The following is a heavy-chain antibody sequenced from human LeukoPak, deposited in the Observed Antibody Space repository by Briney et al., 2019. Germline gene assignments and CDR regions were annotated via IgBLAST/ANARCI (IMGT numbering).Heavy chain of an antibody. J-gene: IGHJ3*02. Sequence: PSETLSLTCALSGGSFSGYYWSWIRQPPGKGLEWIGEINNSGSTNYNPSLKSRVTISVDTSKNQFSLKLSSVTAADTAVYYCARSTFGGVIAYDAFDIWGQGTMVTVSS. CDR3: ARSTFGGVIAYDAFDI. D-gene: IGHD3-16*02. CDR2: INNSGST. CDR1: GGSFSGYY. V-gene: IGHV4-34*01.